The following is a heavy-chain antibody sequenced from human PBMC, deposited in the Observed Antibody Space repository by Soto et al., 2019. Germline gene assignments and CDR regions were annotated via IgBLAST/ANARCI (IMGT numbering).Heavy chain of an antibody. Sequence: QVQLQESGPGLVKPSETLSLTCTVSGGSVSSGSYYWSWIRQPPGKGLEWIGYIYYSGSTNYNPSLKSRVTISVDTSKNQFSLKLSSVTAADTAVYYCARDKLDYGDYVYYGMDVWGQGTTVTVSS. V-gene: IGHV4-61*01. J-gene: IGHJ6*02. CDR1: GGSVSSGSYY. D-gene: IGHD4-17*01. CDR2: IYYSGST. CDR3: ARDKLDYGDYVYYGMDV.